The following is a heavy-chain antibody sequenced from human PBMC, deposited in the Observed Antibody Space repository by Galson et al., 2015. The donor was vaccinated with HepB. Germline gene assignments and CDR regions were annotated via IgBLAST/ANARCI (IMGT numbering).Heavy chain of an antibody. D-gene: IGHD3-22*01. Sequence: SLRLSCAASGFTFSSYSMNWVRQAPGKGLEWVSSISSSSSYIYYADSVKGRFTISRDDAKNSLYLQMNSLRAEDTAVYYCARWDLPAITMIPRAMDVWGQGTTVTVSS. V-gene: IGHV3-21*01. CDR3: ARWDLPAITMIPRAMDV. CDR2: ISSSSSYI. J-gene: IGHJ6*02. CDR1: GFTFSSYS.